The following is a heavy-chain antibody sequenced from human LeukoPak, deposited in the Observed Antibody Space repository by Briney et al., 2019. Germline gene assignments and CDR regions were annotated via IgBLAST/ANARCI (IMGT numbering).Heavy chain of an antibody. CDR2: IFYGGST. CDR3: VRPAEAGSYLTWFDP. D-gene: IGHD1-26*01. J-gene: IGHJ5*02. V-gene: IGHV4-39*01. Sequence: PSETLSLTCTVSGGSITSSSYYWGWIRQPPGEGLEWIGNIFYGGSTYDNPSLKSRFTISVDTSKNQFSLKLSSVTAADTAIYYCVRPAEAGSYLTWFDPWGQGTLVTVS. CDR1: GGSITSSSYY.